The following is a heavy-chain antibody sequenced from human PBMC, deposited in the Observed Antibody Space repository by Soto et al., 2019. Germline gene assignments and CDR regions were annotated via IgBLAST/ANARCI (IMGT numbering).Heavy chain of an antibody. CDR2: ISRDGGTK. Sequence: QVQLVESGGGVVQPGRSLRLSCAVSGFTVSTYGMHWVRQAPGKGLEWVAVISRDGGTKYYADSVKVRFTISRDNSRNTLFLEMNSLRGDDMAVYYCTGEVASGYCGQGTLVTVSS. CDR3: TGEVASGY. CDR1: GFTVSTYG. D-gene: IGHD2-8*02. V-gene: IGHV3-30*03. J-gene: IGHJ4*02.